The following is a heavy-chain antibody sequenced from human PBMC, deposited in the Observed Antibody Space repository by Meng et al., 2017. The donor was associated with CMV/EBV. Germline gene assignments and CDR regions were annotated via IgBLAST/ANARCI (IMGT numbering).Heavy chain of an antibody. CDR3: ARDRCGTCPSGWWFDP. D-gene: IGHD1-26*01. Sequence: SVKVSCKASGGTFSSYTISWVRQAPGQGLEWMGRIIPILGIANYAQKFQGRLTMTTDTSTSTAYMELRSLISDDTAVYYCARDRCGTCPSGWWFDPWGQGTLVTVSS. CDR1: GGTFSSYT. V-gene: IGHV1-69*04. J-gene: IGHJ5*02. CDR2: IIPILGIA.